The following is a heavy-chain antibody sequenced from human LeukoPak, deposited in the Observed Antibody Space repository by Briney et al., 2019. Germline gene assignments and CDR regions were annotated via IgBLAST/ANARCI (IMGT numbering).Heavy chain of an antibody. Sequence: GRSLRLSCATSGFNFDQYAMFWVRQAPGKGLEWVTGITWNSGTIAYADSVKGRFTISRDNAKSSLYPQMNSLRTEDTALYYCVRSVGSDWGHFDFRGQGTLVTVS. D-gene: IGHD7-27*01. CDR3: VRSVGSDWGHFDF. CDR1: GFNFDQYA. V-gene: IGHV3-9*01. J-gene: IGHJ4*02. CDR2: ITWNSGTI.